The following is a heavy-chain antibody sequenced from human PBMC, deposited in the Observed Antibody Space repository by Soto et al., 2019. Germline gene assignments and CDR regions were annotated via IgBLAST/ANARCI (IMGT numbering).Heavy chain of an antibody. V-gene: IGHV3-21*01. CDR1: GFSFSYFG. D-gene: IGHD2-21*02. Sequence: VQLVESGGGVVQPGRSLRLSCAASGFSFSYFGMHWVRQAPGKGLEWVSSISSSSSYIYYADSVKGRFTISRDNAKNSLYLQMNSLRAEDTAVYYCATAYCGGDCYYYYGMDVWGQGTTVTVSS. J-gene: IGHJ6*02. CDR2: ISSSSSYI. CDR3: ATAYCGGDCYYYYGMDV.